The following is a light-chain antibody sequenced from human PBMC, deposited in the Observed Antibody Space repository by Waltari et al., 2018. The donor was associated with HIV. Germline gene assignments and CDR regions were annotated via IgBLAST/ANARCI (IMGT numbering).Light chain of an antibody. CDR1: SSDVGNYNL. CDR2: EGI. J-gene: IGLJ3*02. Sequence: HSALTQPASVSGSPGQSITISCPGSSSDVGNYNLVSWYQHHPGKAPKLMIYEGINRPSGVSIRFSGSKAGTTASLTISGLQAEDEADYYCCSYAGSSNWVFGGGTKLTVL. V-gene: IGLV2-23*01. CDR3: CSYAGSSNWV.